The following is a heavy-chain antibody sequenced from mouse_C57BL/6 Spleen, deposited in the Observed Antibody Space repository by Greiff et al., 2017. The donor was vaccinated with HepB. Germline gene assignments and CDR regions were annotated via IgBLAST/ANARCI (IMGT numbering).Heavy chain of an antibody. CDR1: GFTFSSYA. CDR3: ARDRGLRQGSYFDY. D-gene: IGHD2-2*01. Sequence: EVQVVESGGGLVKPGGSLKLSCAASGFTFSSYAMSWVRQTPEKRLEWVATISDGGSYTYYPDNVKGRFTISRDNAKNNLYLQMSHLKSEDTAMYYCARDRGLRQGSYFDYWGQGTTLTVSS. CDR2: ISDGGSYT. J-gene: IGHJ2*01. V-gene: IGHV5-4*01.